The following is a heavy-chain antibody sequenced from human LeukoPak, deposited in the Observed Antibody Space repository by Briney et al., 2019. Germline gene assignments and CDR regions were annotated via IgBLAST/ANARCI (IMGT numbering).Heavy chain of an antibody. Sequence: SETLFLTCTVSGGSISSSSYYWGWIRQPPGKGLEWIGSIYYSGSTYYNPSLKSRVTISVDTSKNQFSLKLSSVTAADTAVYYCASLVYDFWSGYLGHYFDYWGQGTLVTVSS. CDR2: IYYSGST. CDR3: ASLVYDFWSGYLGHYFDY. V-gene: IGHV4-39*01. J-gene: IGHJ4*02. CDR1: GGSISSSSYY. D-gene: IGHD3-3*01.